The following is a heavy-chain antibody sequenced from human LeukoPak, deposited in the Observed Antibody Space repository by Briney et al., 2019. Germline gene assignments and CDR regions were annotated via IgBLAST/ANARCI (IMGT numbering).Heavy chain of an antibody. D-gene: IGHD3-16*01. V-gene: IGHV3-23*01. Sequence: PGGSLRLSCAASGFTFSSYAMNWVRQAPGKGLEWVSGISGSGDSTYYADSVKGRFTISRDKSKNTLFLQMNSLRAEDTAVYFCAKERFGSYSYGMDVWGQGTTVTVSS. J-gene: IGHJ6*02. CDR3: AKERFGSYSYGMDV. CDR2: ISGSGDST. CDR1: GFTFSSYA.